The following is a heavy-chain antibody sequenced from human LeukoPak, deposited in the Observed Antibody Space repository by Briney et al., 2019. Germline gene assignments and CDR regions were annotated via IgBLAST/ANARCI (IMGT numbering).Heavy chain of an antibody. CDR1: GFTFSSYA. CDR2: IYSGGST. D-gene: IGHD4-17*01. V-gene: IGHV3-53*01. Sequence: PGGSLRLSCAASGFTFSSYAMSWVRQAPGKGLEWVSVIYSGGSTYYADSVKGRFTISRDNSKNTLYLQMNSLRAEDTAVYYCARDAMTTVPPGWNWGRETLFPVPP. J-gene: IGHJ4*02. CDR3: ARDAMTTVPPGWN.